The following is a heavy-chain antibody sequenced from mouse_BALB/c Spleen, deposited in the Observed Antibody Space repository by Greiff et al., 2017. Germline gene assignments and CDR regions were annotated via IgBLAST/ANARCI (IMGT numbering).Heavy chain of an antibody. Sequence: EVQLQQSGAELVKPGASVKLSCTASGFNIKDTYMHWVKQRPEQGLEWIGRIDPANGNTKYDPKFQGKATITADTSSNTAYLQLSSLTSEDTAVYYCAFIYYGYRFAYWGQGTLVTVSA. CDR2: IDPANGNT. J-gene: IGHJ3*01. CDR3: AFIYYGYRFAY. V-gene: IGHV14-3*02. CDR1: GFNIKDTY. D-gene: IGHD2-2*01.